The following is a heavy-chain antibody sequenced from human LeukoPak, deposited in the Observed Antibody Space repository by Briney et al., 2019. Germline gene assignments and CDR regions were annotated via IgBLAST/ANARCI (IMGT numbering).Heavy chain of an antibody. CDR3: AKDFGRRGSTKEGGY. D-gene: IGHD1-26*01. Sequence: GGSLRLSCAASKFTFSNYAMSWVRQAPGKGLEWASAISGSGDSTYYADSVKGRFTISRDNSKNTLYLQMNSLRAEDTAVYYCAKDFGRRGSTKEGGYWGQGTLVTVSS. CDR1: KFTFSNYA. J-gene: IGHJ4*02. V-gene: IGHV3-23*01. CDR2: ISGSGDST.